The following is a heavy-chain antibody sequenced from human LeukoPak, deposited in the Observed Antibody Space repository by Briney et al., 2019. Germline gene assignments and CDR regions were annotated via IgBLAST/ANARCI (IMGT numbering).Heavy chain of an antibody. CDR1: GFTFSSYA. Sequence: GGSLRLSCAASGFTFSSYAMGWVRQAPGKGLEWVSAISGSGGSTYYADSVKGRFTISRDNSKNTLYLQMNSLRAEDTAVYYCAKDRPRITKIVVLITRLRGVDYWGQGTLVTVSS. CDR2: ISGSGGST. D-gene: IGHD3-22*01. V-gene: IGHV3-23*01. CDR3: AKDRPRITKIVVLITRLRGVDY. J-gene: IGHJ4*02.